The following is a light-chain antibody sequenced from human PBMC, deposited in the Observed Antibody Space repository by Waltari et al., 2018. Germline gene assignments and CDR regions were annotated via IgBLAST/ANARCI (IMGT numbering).Light chain of an antibody. CDR2: DAS. CDR3: QQYDNLPLT. J-gene: IGKJ4*01. CDR1: QDISNY. Sequence: DIQMTQSPSSLSASVGERVTITCQASQDISNYLNCYQQKPGKAPNPLIYDASNLETGVPSRFSGSGSGTDFTFTISSLQPEDIATYYCQQYDNLPLTFGGGTKVEIK. V-gene: IGKV1-33*01.